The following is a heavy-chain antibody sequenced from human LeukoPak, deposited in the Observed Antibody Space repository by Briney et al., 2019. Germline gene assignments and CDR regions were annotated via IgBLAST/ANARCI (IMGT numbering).Heavy chain of an antibody. CDR3: ARDPSGYSGYDFLGPGYFDY. D-gene: IGHD5-12*01. V-gene: IGHV3-30-3*01. Sequence: GGSLRLSCAASGFTFSSYAMHWVHRAPGKGLEWVAVISYDGSNKYYADSVKGRFTISRDNSKNTVYLQLNSLRAEDTAVYYCARDPSGYSGYDFLGPGYFDYWGQGTLVTVSS. J-gene: IGHJ4*02. CDR1: GFTFSSYA. CDR2: ISYDGSNK.